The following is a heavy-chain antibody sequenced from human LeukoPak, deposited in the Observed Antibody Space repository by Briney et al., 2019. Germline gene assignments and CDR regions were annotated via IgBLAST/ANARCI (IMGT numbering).Heavy chain of an antibody. CDR3: ASQRGYSYGYNY. Sequence: KASETLSLTCTVSGGSISSSSYYCGWIRQPPGKWLGWIGRIYYSGSTYYNPSLKSRVTISVDTSKNQFSLKLSSETAADTAVYYCASQRGYSYGYNYWGEGTLVTVSS. J-gene: IGHJ4*02. CDR1: GGSISSSSYY. V-gene: IGHV4-39*01. CDR2: IYYSGST. D-gene: IGHD5-18*01.